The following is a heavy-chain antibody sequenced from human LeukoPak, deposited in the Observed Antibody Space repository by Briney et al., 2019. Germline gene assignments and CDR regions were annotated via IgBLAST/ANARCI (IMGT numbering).Heavy chain of an antibody. CDR1: GYTFTSYY. Sequence: ASVKVSCKASGYTFTSYYMHWVRQAPGQGLEWMGWINPNSDVTDYAQKFQGRVTMTRDTSISTAYMELNSLRSDDTAVYYCARESRDRVGFPVRYFNYWGQGTLVTVFS. J-gene: IGHJ4*02. CDR3: ARESRDRVGFPVRYFNY. V-gene: IGHV1-2*02. D-gene: IGHD5-12*01. CDR2: INPNSDVT.